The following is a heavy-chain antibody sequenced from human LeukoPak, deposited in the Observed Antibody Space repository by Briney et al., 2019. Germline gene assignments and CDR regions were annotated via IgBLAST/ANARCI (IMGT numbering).Heavy chain of an antibody. J-gene: IGHJ4*02. CDR2: IYTGGNT. CDR1: GFSFSSYA. D-gene: IGHD1-1*01. V-gene: IGHV3-53*04. CDR3: ARDRPGGGKLDFDY. Sequence: PGGSLRLSCAASGFSFSSYAMHWVRQAPGKGLEWVAVIYTGGNTYYAESVEGRFTISRHNSKNTLYLQMNSLRTDDTAVYYCARDRPGGGKLDFDYWGQGTLVTVSS.